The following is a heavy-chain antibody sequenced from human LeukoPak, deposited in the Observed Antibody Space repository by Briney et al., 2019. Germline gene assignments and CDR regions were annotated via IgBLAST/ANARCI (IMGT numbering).Heavy chain of an antibody. D-gene: IGHD3-10*01. CDR1: GFTFSSYA. V-gene: IGHV3-30-3*01. J-gene: IGHJ3*02. Sequence: GRSLRLSCAASGFTFSSYAMHWVRQAPGKGLEWVAVISYDGSNKYYADSVKGRFTISRDNSKNTLYLQMNSLRAEDTAVYYCAMGPRPGFGDPWAFDIWGQGTMVTVSS. CDR2: ISYDGSNK. CDR3: AMGPRPGFGDPWAFDI.